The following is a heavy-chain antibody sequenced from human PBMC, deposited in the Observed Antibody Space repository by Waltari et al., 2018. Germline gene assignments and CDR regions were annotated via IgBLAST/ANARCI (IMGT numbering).Heavy chain of an antibody. CDR1: GFTFSSYA. Sequence: EVQLVESGGGLVQPGGSLRLSCAASGFTFSSYAMSWVRQAPGKGLEWVSAISGNGGSTYYADSVKGRFTISRDNSKNTLYLQMNSLRAEDTAVYYCAKSQGSSGYKGVDYWGQGTLVTVS. CDR3: AKSQGSSGYKGVDY. J-gene: IGHJ4*02. V-gene: IGHV3-23*04. D-gene: IGHD3-22*01. CDR2: ISGNGGST.